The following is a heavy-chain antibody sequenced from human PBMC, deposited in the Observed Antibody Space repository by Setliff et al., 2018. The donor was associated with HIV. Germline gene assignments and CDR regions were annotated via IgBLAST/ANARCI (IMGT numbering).Heavy chain of an antibody. Sequence: ASVKVSCKPSGSTFSTYDINWVRQATGQGLEWMGWMNPNSGNTGYAQKLQGRVTMTRNTSISTAYMELSSLRSDDTAVYYCASSWSRVPYYGMDVWGQGTTVTVSS. CDR3: ASSWSRVPYYGMDV. J-gene: IGHJ6*02. D-gene: IGHD6-13*01. CDR2: MNPNSGNT. V-gene: IGHV1-8*01. CDR1: GSTFSTYD.